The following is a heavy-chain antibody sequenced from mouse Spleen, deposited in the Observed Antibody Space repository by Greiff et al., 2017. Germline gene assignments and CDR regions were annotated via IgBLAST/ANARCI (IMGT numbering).Heavy chain of an antibody. J-gene: IGHJ1*01. V-gene: IGHV5-9*02. CDR3: AREYGNYFDV. D-gene: IGHD2-10*02. CDR1: GFAFSSYD. CDR2: ISSGGSYT. Sequence: EVQGVESGGGLVKPGGSLKLSCAASGFAFSSYDMSWVRQTPEKRLEWVATISSGGSYTYYPDSVKGRFTISRDNARNTLYLQMSSLRSEDTALYYCAREYGNYFDVWGAGTTVTVSS.